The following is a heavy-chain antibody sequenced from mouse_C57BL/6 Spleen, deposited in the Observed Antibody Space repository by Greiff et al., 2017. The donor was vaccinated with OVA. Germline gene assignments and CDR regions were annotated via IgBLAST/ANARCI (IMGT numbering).Heavy chain of an antibody. CDR2: IYPGSGST. CDR3: ARSGGSSSYYAMDY. J-gene: IGHJ4*01. Sequence: QVQLKEPGAELVKPGASVKMSCKASGYTFTSYWITWVKQRPGQGLEWIGDIYPGSGSTNYNEKFKSKATLTVDTSSSTAYMQLSRLTSEDSAVYYCARSGGSSSYYAMDYWGQGTSVTVSS. CDR1: GYTFTSYW. V-gene: IGHV1-55*01. D-gene: IGHD1-1*01.